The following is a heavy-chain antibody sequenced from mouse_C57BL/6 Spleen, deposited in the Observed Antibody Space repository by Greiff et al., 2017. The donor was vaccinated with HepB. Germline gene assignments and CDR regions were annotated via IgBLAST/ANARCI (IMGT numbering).Heavy chain of an antibody. D-gene: IGHD2-2*01. Sequence: QVQLQQPGTELVKPGASVKLSCKASGYTFTSYWMHWVKQRPGQGLEWIGNINPSNGGTNYNEKFKSKATLTVDKSSSTAYMQLSSLTSEDSAVYYCARSNPLSTMVTAPFAYWGQGTLVTVSA. V-gene: IGHV1-53*01. CDR1: GYTFTSYW. CDR3: ARSNPLSTMVTAPFAY. CDR2: INPSNGGT. J-gene: IGHJ3*01.